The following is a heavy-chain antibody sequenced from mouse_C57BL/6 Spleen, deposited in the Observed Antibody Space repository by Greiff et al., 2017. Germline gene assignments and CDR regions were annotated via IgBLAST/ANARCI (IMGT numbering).Heavy chain of an antibody. D-gene: IGHD1-1*01. CDR2: FYPGSGSI. CDR3: ARDGYDY. J-gene: IGHJ2*01. Sequence: VQLLQSGAELVKPGASVKLSCTASGYTFTAYTIHWVNQRSGQGLEWIGCFYPGSGSIKYNEKFKDKARSTEDKCSSTVYMELSRLTSENSAVYFCARDGYDYWGQGTTLTVSS. CDR1: GYTFTAYT. V-gene: IGHV1-62-2*01.